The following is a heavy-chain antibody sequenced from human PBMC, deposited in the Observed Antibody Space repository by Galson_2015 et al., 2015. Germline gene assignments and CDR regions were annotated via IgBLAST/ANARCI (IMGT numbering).Heavy chain of an antibody. D-gene: IGHD2-2*01. J-gene: IGHJ3*02. CDR3: ARGRDIIVVVPAAMPKAFDI. V-gene: IGHV4-34*01. CDR1: GGSFSGYY. CDR2: INHSGST. Sequence: TLSLPCAVYGGSFSGYYWSWLRQPPGKGLEWIGEINHSGSTNYNPSLKSRVTISVDTSKNQFSLKLSSVTAADTAVYYCARGRDIIVVVPAAMPKAFDIWGQGTMVTVSS.